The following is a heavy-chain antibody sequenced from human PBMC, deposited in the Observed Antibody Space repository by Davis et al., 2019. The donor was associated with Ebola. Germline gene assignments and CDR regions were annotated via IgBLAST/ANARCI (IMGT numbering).Heavy chain of an antibody. Sequence: GESLKIPCAASGFAFVNYAMTWVRQAPGKGLEWVSTISPSGRSTYYADSVKGRFTISRDNSKNTLYLQMNSLSADDTAVYYCAKGRSVTTSDYWGQGTLVPVSS. CDR1: GFAFVNYA. V-gene: IGHV3-23*01. D-gene: IGHD4-17*01. CDR2: ISPSGRST. CDR3: AKGRSVTTSDY. J-gene: IGHJ4*02.